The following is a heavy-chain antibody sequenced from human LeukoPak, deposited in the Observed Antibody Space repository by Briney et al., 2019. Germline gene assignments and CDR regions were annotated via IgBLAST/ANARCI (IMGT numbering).Heavy chain of an antibody. V-gene: IGHV3-23*01. J-gene: IGHJ4*02. CDR1: GFTFSSYA. CDR2: ISGSGGST. Sequence: GGSLRLSCAASGFTFSSYAMSWVRQAPGKGLVWFSAISGSGGSTYYADSVKGRFTISRDNSKNTLYLQMNSLRAEDTAVYYCAKARSFSVTTALDYWGQGTLVTVSS. D-gene: IGHD4-17*01. CDR3: AKARSFSVTTALDY.